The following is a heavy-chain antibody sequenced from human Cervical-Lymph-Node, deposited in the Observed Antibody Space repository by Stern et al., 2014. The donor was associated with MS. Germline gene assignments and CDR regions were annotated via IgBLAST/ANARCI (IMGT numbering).Heavy chain of an antibody. CDR1: GFIFTTYA. CDR2: ISCCGDDL. Sequence: VQLVQSGGGLVQPGGSLRLSCAASGFIFTTYAMTWVRQAPGKGLEWVSTISCCGDDLHYGDSVRGRFTSTGDNSKSTFYLQMNSLRAEDTAIYFCARDQRPLATVPYVLDSWGQGTLVTVSS. J-gene: IGHJ4*02. D-gene: IGHD5-24*01. CDR3: ARDQRPLATVPYVLDS. V-gene: IGHV3-23*04.